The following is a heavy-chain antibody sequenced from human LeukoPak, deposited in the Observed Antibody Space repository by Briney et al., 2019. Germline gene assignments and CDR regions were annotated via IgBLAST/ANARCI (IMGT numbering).Heavy chain of an antibody. J-gene: IGHJ4*02. CDR1: GYMFTDYS. Sequence: ASVKDSCKNSGYMFTDYSMHRVRQAPGQGLEWMGWVNPNSGNTGYARKFQGRVTITRTTSISTAYMELSSLRSEDTAVYYCARGSWRFGESPPSDYWGQGTLVTLSS. V-gene: IGHV1-8*03. D-gene: IGHD3-10*01. CDR3: ARGSWRFGESPPSDY. CDR2: VNPNSGNT.